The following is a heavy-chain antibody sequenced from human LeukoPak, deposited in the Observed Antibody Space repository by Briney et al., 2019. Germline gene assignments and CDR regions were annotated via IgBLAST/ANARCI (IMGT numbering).Heavy chain of an antibody. Sequence: GGSLRLSCAASGFTFSSYAMHWVRQAPGKGLEWVAVISYDGSNKYYADSVKGRFTIPKDNSKNTLYLQMNSLRAEDTAVYYCAKDGGSIITMVRGVQLFYPDYWGQGTLVTVSS. D-gene: IGHD3-10*01. CDR2: ISYDGSNK. J-gene: IGHJ4*02. CDR1: GFTFSSYA. CDR3: AKDGGSIITMVRGVQLFYPDY. V-gene: IGHV3-30*04.